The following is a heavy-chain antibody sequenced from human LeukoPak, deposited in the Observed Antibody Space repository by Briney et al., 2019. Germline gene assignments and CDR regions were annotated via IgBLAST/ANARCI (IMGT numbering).Heavy chain of an antibody. CDR3: ARDSSLFGGSDY. J-gene: IGHJ4*02. V-gene: IGHV1-2*02. CDR2: ITPNSGDT. CDR1: GYTFTGYH. Sequence: ASVMVSCKASGYTFTGYHLHWVRQAPGQGIEWIGRITPNSGDTYYAQDFRGRVTMTRDTSINTAYMELSRLRSDDTAVYYCARDSSLFGGSDYWGRGTLVTVSS. D-gene: IGHD3-10*02.